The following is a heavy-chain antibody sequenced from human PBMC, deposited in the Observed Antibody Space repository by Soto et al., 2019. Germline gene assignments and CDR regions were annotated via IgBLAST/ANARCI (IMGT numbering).Heavy chain of an antibody. V-gene: IGHV4-59*01. CDR1: GGSISSYY. D-gene: IGHD1-1*01. Sequence: PSETLSLTCTVSGGSISSYYWSWIRQPPGRGLEYIGYIYYSGSTNYNPSLKSRVTISVDTSKKQFSLKVSSVTAADTAVYYCARHGTDDYYYGMDVWGQGTTVTVSS. CDR2: IYYSGST. CDR3: ARHGTDDYYYGMDV. J-gene: IGHJ6*02.